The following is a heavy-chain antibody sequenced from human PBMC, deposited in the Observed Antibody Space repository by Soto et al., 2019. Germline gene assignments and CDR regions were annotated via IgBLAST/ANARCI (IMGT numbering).Heavy chain of an antibody. CDR1: GGSVSGGSYC. Sequence: QVQLQESGPGLVKPSETLSLTCTVSGGSVSGGSYCWSWIRQPPGKGLECIGYVYNSGSTTYNPSLRSRVTISVDPSKNQFSLGLSSVAAADTAVYYCARVPLTTYFDLWGRGTLVTVSS. D-gene: IGHD3-9*01. J-gene: IGHJ2*01. V-gene: IGHV4-61*01. CDR2: VYNSGST. CDR3: ARVPLTTYFDL.